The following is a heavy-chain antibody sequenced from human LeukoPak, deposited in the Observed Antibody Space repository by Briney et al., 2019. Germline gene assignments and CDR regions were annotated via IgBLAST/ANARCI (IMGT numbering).Heavy chain of an antibody. CDR3: ARGWERGPFDC. Sequence: PGGSLRLSCAASGFNFNNYYMSGVRQAPGKGLEWVASIKQDGGDKYYVDSVKGRFTISRDNAKNSLYLQMNSLRAEDTAVYYCARGWERGPFDCWGQGTLVTVSS. V-gene: IGHV3-7*01. CDR2: IKQDGGDK. CDR1: GFNFNNYY. J-gene: IGHJ4*02. D-gene: IGHD1-26*01.